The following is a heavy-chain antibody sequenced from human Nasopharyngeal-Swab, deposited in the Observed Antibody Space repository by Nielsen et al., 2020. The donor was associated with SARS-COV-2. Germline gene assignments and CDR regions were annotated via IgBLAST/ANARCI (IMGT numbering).Heavy chain of an antibody. D-gene: IGHD6-13*01. Sequence: GGSLRLSCAASGFTFSAHYMDWVRQAPGKGLEWVGRSRNNANSYTTEYAASVKGRFTISRDDSKNSLYLQMSSLRTEDTALYYCARDLSSIWTSGLGVWGQGTTVIVSS. CDR1: GFTFSAHY. J-gene: IGHJ6*02. CDR3: ARDLSSIWTSGLGV. CDR2: SRNNANSYTT. V-gene: IGHV3-72*01.